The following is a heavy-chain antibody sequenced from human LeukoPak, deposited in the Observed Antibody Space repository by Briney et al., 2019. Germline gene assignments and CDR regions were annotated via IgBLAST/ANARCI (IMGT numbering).Heavy chain of an antibody. J-gene: IGHJ6*02. CDR2: ISSSSSYI. Sequence: TGGSLRLSCAASGFTFSSYSMNWVRQAPGKGLEWVSSISSSSSYIYYADSVKGRFTISRDNAKNSLYLQMNSLRAEDMAVYYCARARYSSSWYASYYGMDVWGQGTTVTVSS. D-gene: IGHD6-13*01. CDR3: ARARYSSSWYASYYGMDV. V-gene: IGHV3-21*01. CDR1: GFTFSSYS.